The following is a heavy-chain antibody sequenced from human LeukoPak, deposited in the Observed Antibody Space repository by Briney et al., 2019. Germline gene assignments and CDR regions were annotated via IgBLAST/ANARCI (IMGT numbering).Heavy chain of an antibody. CDR3: AREGWVTPRGAFDI. CDR2: ISSSGSTT. V-gene: IGHV3-48*03. D-gene: IGHD2-21*02. Sequence: GGSLRLSCAASGFTFSSYELYWVRQAPGQGRDLVSYISSSGSTTYYADSVKGRFTISRDNAKNSLYLQMNSLTAEDTAVYYCAREGWVTPRGAFDIWGQGTMVTVSS. J-gene: IGHJ3*02. CDR1: GFTFSSYE.